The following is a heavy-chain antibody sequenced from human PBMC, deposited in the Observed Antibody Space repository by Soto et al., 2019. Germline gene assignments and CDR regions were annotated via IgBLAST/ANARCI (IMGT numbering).Heavy chain of an antibody. CDR3: ARSYGSGSYVDY. D-gene: IGHD3-10*01. V-gene: IGHV4-30-2*01. CDR2: IYHSGST. J-gene: IGHJ4*02. CDR1: GGSISSGGYS. Sequence: QLQLQESGSGLVKPSQTLSLTCAVSGGSISSGGYSWSWIRQPPGKGLEWIGYIYHSGSTYYNPSLKSRVTISVDRSKNQFSLKLSSVTAADTAVYYCARSYGSGSYVDYWGQGTLVTVSS.